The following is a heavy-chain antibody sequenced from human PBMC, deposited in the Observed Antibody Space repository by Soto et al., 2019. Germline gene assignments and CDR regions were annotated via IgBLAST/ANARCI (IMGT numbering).Heavy chain of an antibody. J-gene: IGHJ4*02. CDR1: GGNLISYY. CDR3: ARGVATGRALDRFDY. D-gene: IGHD6-13*01. V-gene: IGHV4-59*01. CDR2: IYYSGST. Sequence: SVTLSLTCTVAGGNLISYYLSWIRQPPGKGLEWIGYIYYSGSTNYNPSLKSRVTISVDSSKNRFSLKLDSVTSADTAVYYCARGVATGRALDRFDYWGQGTLVT.